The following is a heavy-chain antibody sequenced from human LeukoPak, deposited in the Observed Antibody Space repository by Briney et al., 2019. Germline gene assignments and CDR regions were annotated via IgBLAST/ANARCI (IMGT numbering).Heavy chain of an antibody. V-gene: IGHV3-53*01. CDR3: ARGVEPLAANTLAY. CDR1: GLTVITND. Sequence: GGPLRLSCAASGLTVITNDMTWLRQAPGKGLEWVSVLYSDGNTKYADSVQGRFTISRDNSKNTLYLEMNSLSPDDTAVYYCARGVEPLAANTLAYWGQGTLVTVSS. CDR2: LYSDGNT. J-gene: IGHJ4*02. D-gene: IGHD1-14*01.